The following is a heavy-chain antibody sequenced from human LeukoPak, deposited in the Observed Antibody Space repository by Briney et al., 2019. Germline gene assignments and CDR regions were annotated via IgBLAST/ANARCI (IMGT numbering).Heavy chain of an antibody. Sequence: SETLSLTCAVSGGSITTRNFWSWVRQPPGKGLEWIAEMHHDGSANYNPSLKSRVSMSVDKSKNHFSLKLSSVTAADTAVYYCARSPIAARPSDAFDIWGQGTMVTVSS. CDR3: ARSPIAARPSDAFDI. V-gene: IGHV4-4*02. CDR1: GGSITTRNF. CDR2: MHHDGSA. J-gene: IGHJ3*02. D-gene: IGHD6-6*01.